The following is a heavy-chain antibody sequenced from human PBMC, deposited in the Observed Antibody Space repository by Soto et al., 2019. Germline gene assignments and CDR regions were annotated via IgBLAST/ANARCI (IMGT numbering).Heavy chain of an antibody. D-gene: IGHD1-26*01. CDR2: IKQDGSET. J-gene: IGHJ4*02. Sequence: GGSLRLSCAASGFTFNGIWMSWVRQAPGRGLEWVADIKQDGSETHYVDSVKGRFTISRDNAKNSLYLYMNSLRAEDTAVYYCARDSPLGADYDYWGQGTLVTVSS. CDR1: GFTFNGIW. V-gene: IGHV3-7*01. CDR3: ARDSPLGADYDY.